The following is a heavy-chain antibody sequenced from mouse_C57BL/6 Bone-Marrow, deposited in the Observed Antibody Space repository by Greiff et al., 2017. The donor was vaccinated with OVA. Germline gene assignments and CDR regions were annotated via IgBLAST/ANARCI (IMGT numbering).Heavy chain of an antibody. CDR2: IWSGGST. CDR1: GFSLTSYG. D-gene: IGHD1-1*01. CDR3: ARNRDYGSSNWYFDV. V-gene: IGHV2-2*01. Sequence: VQGVESGPGLVQPSQSLSITCTVSGFSLTSYGVHWVRQSPGKGLEWLGVIWSGGSTDYNAAFISRLSISKDNSTSQVFFKMNSLQADDTAIYYCARNRDYGSSNWYFDVWGTGTTVTVSS. J-gene: IGHJ1*03.